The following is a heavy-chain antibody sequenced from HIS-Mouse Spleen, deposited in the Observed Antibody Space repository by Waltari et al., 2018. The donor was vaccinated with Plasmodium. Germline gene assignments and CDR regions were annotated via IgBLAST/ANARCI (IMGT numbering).Heavy chain of an antibody. CDR3: ARLRYSYGYFDY. CDR2: IYYSGST. V-gene: IGHV4-59*08. Sequence: QVQLQASGPGLVKPSETLSLTCTVSGGSISGYYWSWNRQPPGKGLEWIGYIYYSGSTNYNPSLKSRVTISVDTSKNQFSLKLSSVTAADTAVYYCARLRYSYGYFDYWGQGTLVTVSS. CDR1: GGSISGYY. D-gene: IGHD5-18*01. J-gene: IGHJ4*02.